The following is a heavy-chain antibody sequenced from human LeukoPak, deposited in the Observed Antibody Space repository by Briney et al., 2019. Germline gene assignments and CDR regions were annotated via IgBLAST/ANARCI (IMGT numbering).Heavy chain of an antibody. CDR2: IRSKAYGGTT. CDR3: TPGPYYYGSGSFDY. Sequence: PGGSLRLSCTASGFTFSDYAMSWFRQAPGKGLEWVGFIRSKAYGGTTEYAASVKGRFTISRDDSKSIAYLQMNSLKTEDTAVYYCTPGPYYYGSGSFDYWGQGTLVTVSS. D-gene: IGHD3-10*01. CDR1: GFTFSDYA. J-gene: IGHJ4*02. V-gene: IGHV3-49*03.